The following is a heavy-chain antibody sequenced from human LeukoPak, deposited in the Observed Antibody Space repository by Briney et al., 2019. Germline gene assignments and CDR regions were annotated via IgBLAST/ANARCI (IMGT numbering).Heavy chain of an antibody. CDR1: GGSISSYY. CDR2: IYYSGST. D-gene: IGHD3-22*01. V-gene: IGHV4-59*01. Sequence: PSETLSLTCTVSGGSISSYYWSWIRQPPGKGREWIGYIYYSGSTNYNPSLKSRVTISVDTSKNQFSLKLSSVTAADTAVYYCASFGTGYYDSSGYFLYWGQGNLVTVSS. J-gene: IGHJ4*02. CDR3: ASFGTGYYDSSGYFLY.